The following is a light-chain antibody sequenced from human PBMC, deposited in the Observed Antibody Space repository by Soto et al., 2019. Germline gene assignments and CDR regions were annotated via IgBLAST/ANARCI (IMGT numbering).Light chain of an antibody. CDR3: QQYSKWPLT. CDR1: QSVSSY. Sequence: EIMMTQSPATLSVSPGGRATHSCRASQSVSSYLAWYQQKPGQAPRLLIYSASTRATGIPARFSGSGSGTEFILTISSLQSEDFAVYYCQQYSKWPLTFGGGTKVDI. V-gene: IGKV3-15*01. CDR2: SAS. J-gene: IGKJ4*01.